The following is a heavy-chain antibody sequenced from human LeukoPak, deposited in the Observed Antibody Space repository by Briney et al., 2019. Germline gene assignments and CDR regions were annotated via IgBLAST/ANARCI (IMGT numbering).Heavy chain of an antibody. D-gene: IGHD6-19*01. CDR2: INTDGTVT. Sequence: PGGSLRLSCAASGFTFSKYWMLWVRQAPGKGLESVSRINTDGTVTTYADSVKGRFTVSRDNADNTMLLQMNSVTGEDTAVYYCATKQWLAPPPDSWGQGTPVTVSS. CDR3: ATKQWLAPPPDS. V-gene: IGHV3-74*03. CDR1: GFTFSKYW. J-gene: IGHJ4*02.